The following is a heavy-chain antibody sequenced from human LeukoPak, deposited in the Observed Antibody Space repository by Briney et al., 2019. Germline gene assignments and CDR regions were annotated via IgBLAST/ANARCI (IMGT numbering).Heavy chain of an antibody. CDR3: ARDGAVAGRGKFDY. V-gene: IGHV3-33*01. Sequence: PGTSLRLSCAASGFIFSSYGMHWVRQAPGKGLEWAAVIWYDGSNKDYADSVKGRFTISRDNSKNTLYLQMNSLRGEDTAVYYCARDGAVAGRGKFDYWGQGTLVTVSS. CDR1: GFIFSSYG. CDR2: IWYDGSNK. D-gene: IGHD6-19*01. J-gene: IGHJ4*02.